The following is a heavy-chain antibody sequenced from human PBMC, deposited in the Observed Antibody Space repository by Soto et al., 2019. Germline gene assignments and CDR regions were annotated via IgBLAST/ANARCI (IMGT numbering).Heavy chain of an antibody. CDR3: ARRGAPRPGSAAGRPPDY. CDR1: GGSISSSSYY. J-gene: IGHJ4*02. V-gene: IGHV4-39*01. Sequence: PSETLSLTCTVSGGSISSSSYYWGWIRQPPGKGLEWIGSIYYSGSTYYNPSLKSRVTISVDTSKNQFSLKLSSVTAADTAVYYCARRGAPRPGSAAGRPPDYWGQGTLVTVSS. CDR2: IYYSGST. D-gene: IGHD2-2*01.